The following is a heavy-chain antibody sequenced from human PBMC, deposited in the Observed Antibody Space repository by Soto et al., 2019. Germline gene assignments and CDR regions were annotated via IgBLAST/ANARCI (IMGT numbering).Heavy chain of an antibody. V-gene: IGHV1-18*01. J-gene: IGHJ5*02. CDR3: ARTSGNSWYSP. Sequence: QVQLVQSGAEGKRPGSSVKVSCTASGYTFTSYGIAWVRQAPGKGLEWMGWISTYHGNTNYAQNLQGRVTMTTDTSTNSAYMELRSLRSDDTAVYYSARTSGNSWYSPWGQGTLVTVSS. CDR1: GYTFTSYG. D-gene: IGHD2-2*02. CDR2: ISTYHGNT.